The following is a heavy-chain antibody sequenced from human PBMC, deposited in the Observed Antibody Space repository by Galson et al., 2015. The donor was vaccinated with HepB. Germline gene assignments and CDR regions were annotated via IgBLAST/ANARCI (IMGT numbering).Heavy chain of an antibody. J-gene: IGHJ4*02. CDR2: INSDGSST. V-gene: IGHV3-74*01. CDR3: ARGGTRSGYANY. CDR1: GFTFSSYW. Sequence: RLSCAASGFTFSSYWMHWVRQAPGKGLVWVSRINSDGSSTSYADSVKGRFTISRDNAKNTLYLHMNSLRAEDTAVYYCARGGTRSGYANYWGQGTLVTVSS. D-gene: IGHD5-12*01.